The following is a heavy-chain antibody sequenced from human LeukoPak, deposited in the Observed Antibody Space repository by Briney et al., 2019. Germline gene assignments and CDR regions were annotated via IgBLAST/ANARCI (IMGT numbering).Heavy chain of an antibody. CDR3: ARVRREILTGYYGLDY. V-gene: IGHV3-33*01. CDR2: IWYDGSNK. J-gene: IGHJ4*02. CDR1: GFTFSSYG. Sequence: GGSLRLSCAASGFTFSSYGMHWVRQAPGKGLEWVAAIWYDGSNKYYADSVKGRFTISRDNSKNTLYLQMNSLRAEDTAVYYCARVRREILTGYYGLDYWGQGTLVTVSS. D-gene: IGHD3-9*01.